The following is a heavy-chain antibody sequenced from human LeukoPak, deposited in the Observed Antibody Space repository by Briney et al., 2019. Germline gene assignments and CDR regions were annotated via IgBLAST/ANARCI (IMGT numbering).Heavy chain of an antibody. J-gene: IGHJ4*02. Sequence: SETLSLTCTVSGASISSYYWSWIRQPPGKRLEWIGYIYYSGSANYNPSLKSRVTISVDTSKNEFSLKLRSVTAADTAVYYCARGGSYGSGSFYLYYFDYWGQGTLATVSS. CDR3: ARGGSYGSGSFYLYYFDY. V-gene: IGHV4-59*08. CDR1: GASISSYY. D-gene: IGHD3-10*01. CDR2: IYYSGSA.